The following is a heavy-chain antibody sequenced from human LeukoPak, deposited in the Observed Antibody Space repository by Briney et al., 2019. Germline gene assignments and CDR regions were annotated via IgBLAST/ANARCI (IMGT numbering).Heavy chain of an antibody. J-gene: IGHJ1*01. CDR3: ARGPRIAVLGPRIRRAEYFQH. D-gene: IGHD6-19*01. CDR2: IYTSGST. V-gene: IGHV4-4*07. CDR1: GGSISSYY. Sequence: SETLSLTCTVSGGSISSYYWSWIRQPAGKGLEWIGRIYTSGSTNYNPSLKSRVTISVDTSKNQFSLKLSSVTAADTAVYFCARGPRIAVLGPRIRRAEYFQHWGQGTLVTVSS.